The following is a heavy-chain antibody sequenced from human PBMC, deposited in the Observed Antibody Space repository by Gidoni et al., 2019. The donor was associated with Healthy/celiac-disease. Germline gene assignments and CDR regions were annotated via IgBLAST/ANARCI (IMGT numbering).Heavy chain of an antibody. CDR1: GFTFGDYA. D-gene: IGHD1-26*01. CDR2: IRSKAYGGTT. Sequence: EVQLVESGGGLVQPGRSLRLSCTASGFTFGDYAMSWVRPAPGKGLEWVGFIRSKAYGGTTAYAASVKGRFTISRDDSKSIAYLQMNSLKTEDTAVYYCTRDIIGVGATGYYYYGMDVWGQGTTVTVSS. CDR3: TRDIIGVGATGYYYYGMDV. J-gene: IGHJ6*02. V-gene: IGHV3-49*04.